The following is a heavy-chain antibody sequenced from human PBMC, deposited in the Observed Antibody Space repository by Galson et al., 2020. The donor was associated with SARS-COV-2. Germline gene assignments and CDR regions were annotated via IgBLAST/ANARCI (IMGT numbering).Heavy chain of an antibody. V-gene: IGHV3-9*01. CDR3: AAQIDILTGYYPDY. Sequence: GGSLRLSCAASGFTFDDYAMHWVRQAPGKGLEWVSGISWNSGSIGYADSVKGRFTISRDNAKNSLYLQMNSLRAEDTALYYCAAQIDILTGYYPDYWGQGTLVTVSS. CDR2: ISWNSGSI. CDR1: GFTFDDYA. D-gene: IGHD3-9*01. J-gene: IGHJ4*02.